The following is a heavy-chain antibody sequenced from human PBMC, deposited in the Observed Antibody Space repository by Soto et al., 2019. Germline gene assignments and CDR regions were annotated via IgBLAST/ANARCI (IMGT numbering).Heavy chain of an antibody. CDR2: MNPNSGNT. J-gene: IGHJ6*02. CDR3: ASFQREYSSSWYSLGRYYYYGMDV. Sequence: ASVKVSCKASGYTFTSYDINWVRQATGQGLEWMGWMNPNSGNTGYAQKFQGRVTMTRNTSISTAYMELSSLRSGDTAVYYCASFQREYSSSWYSLGRYYYYGMDVWG. D-gene: IGHD6-13*01. V-gene: IGHV1-8*01. CDR1: GYTFTSYD.